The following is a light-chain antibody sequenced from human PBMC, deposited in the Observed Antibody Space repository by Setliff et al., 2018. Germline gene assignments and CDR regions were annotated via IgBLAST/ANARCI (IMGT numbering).Light chain of an antibody. CDR2: DVT. J-gene: IGLJ1*01. CDR1: SSDVGSYDF. CDR3: SAYTSSSTYV. Sequence: QSVLTQPASVSGSPGQSITISCSGTSSDVGSYDFVSWHQQHPAKAPKLIIYDVTNRPSGVPNRFSGSKAGNTASLTISGLQAEDEADYYCSAYTSSSTYVFGTGTKVTVL. V-gene: IGLV2-14*03.